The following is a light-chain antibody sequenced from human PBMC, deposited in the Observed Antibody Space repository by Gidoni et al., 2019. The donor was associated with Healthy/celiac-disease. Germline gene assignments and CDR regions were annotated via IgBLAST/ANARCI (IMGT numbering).Light chain of an antibody. J-gene: IGKJ1*01. CDR1: QSVSSSY. CDR3: QQYGSSVT. CDR2: GAS. Sequence: EVVLTQSPGTLSLSPGERATLSCMASQSVSSSYLAWYQQKPGQAPRLLIYGASSRATGIPDRFSGSGSGTDFTLTISRLEPEDFAVYYCQQYGSSVTFGQGTKVEIK. V-gene: IGKV3-20*01.